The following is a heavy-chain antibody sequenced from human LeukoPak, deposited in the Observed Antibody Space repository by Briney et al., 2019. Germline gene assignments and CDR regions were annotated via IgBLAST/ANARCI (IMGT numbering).Heavy chain of an antibody. CDR3: ARGRSSSLLLLRYGMDV. CDR2: INPGGST. J-gene: IGHJ6*02. Sequence: PSETLTLTCAVYGGSFSGYYWSWIRQPPGKGLEWIGEINPGGSTNYNASLKSRVTISVDTSKNQFSLKLSSVTAADTAVYYCARGRSSSLLLLRYGMDVWGQGTTVTVSS. CDR1: GGSFSGYY. V-gene: IGHV4-34*01. D-gene: IGHD2-2*01.